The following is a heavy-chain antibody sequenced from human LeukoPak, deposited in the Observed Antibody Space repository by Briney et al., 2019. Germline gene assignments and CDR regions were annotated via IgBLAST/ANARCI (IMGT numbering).Heavy chain of an antibody. V-gene: IGHV3-20*04. CDR2: INWNGDST. Sequence: PGGSLRLSCAVSGFTFNDYAMNWVRQAPGKGLEWVSGINWNGDSTDYADSVKGRFTISRDNAKNSLYLQMNSLRAEDTALYYCARDLRVVITGSFDSWGQGTLVTVSS. CDR1: GFTFNDYA. CDR3: ARDLRVVITGSFDS. D-gene: IGHD3-22*01. J-gene: IGHJ4*02.